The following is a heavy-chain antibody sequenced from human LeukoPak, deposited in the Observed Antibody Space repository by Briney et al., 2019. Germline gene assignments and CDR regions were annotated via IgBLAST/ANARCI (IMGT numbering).Heavy chain of an antibody. CDR2: ISPYNGNA. Sequence: ASVTVSCKASGYTFTSYGISWVRQDPGQGLEWMGWISPYNGNANSARKFQGRVTMTTDTSTSTAYMELRSLRSDDRAVYYCARDERNSCSGGGCYYFDYWGQGTLVTVSS. CDR1: GYTFTSYG. D-gene: IGHD2-15*01. J-gene: IGHJ4*02. V-gene: IGHV1-18*01. CDR3: ARDERNSCSGGGCYYFDY.